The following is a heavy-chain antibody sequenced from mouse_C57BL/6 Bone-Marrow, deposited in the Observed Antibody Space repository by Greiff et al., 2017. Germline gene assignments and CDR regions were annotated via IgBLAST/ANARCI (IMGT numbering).Heavy chain of an antibody. CDR2: IDPENGDT. J-gene: IGHJ2*01. Sequence: VQLQQSGAELVRPGASVKLSCTASGFNIKDDYMHWVKQRPEQGLEWIGWIDPENGDTEYASKFQGKATITADTSSNTAYLQLSSLTSEDTAVYYCTNPGVADFDYWGQGTTLTVSS. CDR3: TNPGVADFDY. D-gene: IGHD1-1*01. V-gene: IGHV14-4*01. CDR1: GFNIKDDY.